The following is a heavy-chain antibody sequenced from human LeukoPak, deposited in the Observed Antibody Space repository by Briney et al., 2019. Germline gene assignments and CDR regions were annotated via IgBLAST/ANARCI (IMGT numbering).Heavy chain of an antibody. Sequence: GSLRLSCAASGLTVSSNYMSWVRQAPGKGLEWVSVFYRGGTIYYADSVKGRFTISRDNSKNTLYLHMNSLTAADTAVYFCAREYPLFHYFDYWGQGTLVTVSS. D-gene: IGHD2-2*01. CDR1: GLTVSSNY. CDR3: AREYPLFHYFDY. CDR2: FYRGGTI. J-gene: IGHJ4*02. V-gene: IGHV3-53*01.